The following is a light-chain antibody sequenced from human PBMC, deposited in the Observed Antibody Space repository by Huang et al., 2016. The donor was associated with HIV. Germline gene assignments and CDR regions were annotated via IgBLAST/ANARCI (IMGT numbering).Light chain of an antibody. J-gene: IGKJ1*01. CDR1: QAIDTY. Sequence: VMWMTQSPSLLSASTGDRVTLHCRVSQAIDTYLAWYQQKPGKAPDLLIYAASTLHSGVPSRFNGSGSGTDFTLTISRLQSEDFANYYCQQYYTFPWTFGQGTKVDIK. CDR3: QQYYTFPWT. CDR2: AAS. V-gene: IGKV1D-8*01.